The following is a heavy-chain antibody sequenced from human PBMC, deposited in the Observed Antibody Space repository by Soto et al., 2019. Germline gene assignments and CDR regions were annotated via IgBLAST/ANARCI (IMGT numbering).Heavy chain of an antibody. CDR3: ARDASHAIKIFGVVTPSYYYSGMDV. CDR1: GFTFSGYW. CDR2: IKQDGSEK. J-gene: IGHJ6*02. Sequence: GGSLRLSCAASGFTFSGYWMSWVRQAPGKGLEWVANIKQDGSEKYYVDSVKGRFTISRDNAKNSLYLQMNSLRAEDTAVYYCARDASHAIKIFGVVTPSYYYSGMDVWGQGTTVSVSS. D-gene: IGHD3-3*01. V-gene: IGHV3-7*03.